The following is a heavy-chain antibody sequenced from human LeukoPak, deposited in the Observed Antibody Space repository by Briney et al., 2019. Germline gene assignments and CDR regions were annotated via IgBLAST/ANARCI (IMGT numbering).Heavy chain of an antibody. Sequence: SETLSLTCTVSGGAISGYYWSWIRQPPGKGLEWIGYIYYSRSTNCNPSLKSRVTISVDTSKNQFSLKLHSVTAADTALYYCARETGSPGAVAGLFDYWGQGTLVTVSS. CDR1: GGAISGYY. V-gene: IGHV4-59*01. CDR2: IYYSRST. J-gene: IGHJ4*02. D-gene: IGHD6-19*01. CDR3: ARETGSPGAVAGLFDY.